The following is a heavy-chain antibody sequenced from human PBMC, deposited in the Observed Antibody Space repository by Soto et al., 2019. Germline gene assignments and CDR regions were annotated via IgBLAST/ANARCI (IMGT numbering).Heavy chain of an antibody. D-gene: IGHD3-22*01. CDR1: GGTFSSCA. Sequence: GASVKVSCKASGGTFSSCAISWVRQAPGQGLEWMGGIIPIFGTANYAQKFQGRVTITADESTSTAYMELSSLRSEDTAVYYCARSNYYDSSGYTKDYWYFDLWGRGTLVTVSS. CDR3: ARSNYYDSSGYTKDYWYFDL. J-gene: IGHJ2*01. CDR2: IIPIFGTA. V-gene: IGHV1-69*13.